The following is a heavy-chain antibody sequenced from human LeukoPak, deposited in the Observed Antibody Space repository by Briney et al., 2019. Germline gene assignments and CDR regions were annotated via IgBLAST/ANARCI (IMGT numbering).Heavy chain of an antibody. J-gene: IGHJ6*02. CDR2: ISAYNGNT. Sequence: ASVKVSCKASGYTFTSYGISWVRQAPGQGLEWMGWISAYNGNTNYAQKLQGRVTMTTDTSTSTAYMELRSLRSDDTAVYYCARDQRGYSGYDSGMDVWGQGTTVTVSS. CDR3: ARDQRGYSGYDSGMDV. D-gene: IGHD5-12*01. V-gene: IGHV1-18*01. CDR1: GYTFTSYG.